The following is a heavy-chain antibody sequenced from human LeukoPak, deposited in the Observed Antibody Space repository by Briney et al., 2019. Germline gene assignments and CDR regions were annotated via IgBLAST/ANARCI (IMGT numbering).Heavy chain of an antibody. CDR1: GGSISSYY. CDR3: ARDRGSSWYDY. D-gene: IGHD6-13*01. CDR2: IYYSGST. Sequence: PSETLSLTCTVSGGSISSYYWSWIRRPPGKGLEWIGYIYYSGSTNYNPSLKSRVTISVDTSKNQFSLKLSSVTAADTAVYYCARDRGSSWYDYWGQGTLVSVSS. V-gene: IGHV4-59*01. J-gene: IGHJ4*02.